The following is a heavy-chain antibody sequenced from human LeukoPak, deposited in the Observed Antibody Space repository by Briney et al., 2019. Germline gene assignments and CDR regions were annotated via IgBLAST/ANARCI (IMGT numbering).Heavy chain of an antibody. J-gene: IGHJ4*02. D-gene: IGHD6-13*01. CDR3: ARHYAAAGTRGYFDY. CDR1: GGSISSYY. Sequence: SETLSLTCTVSGGSISSYYWSWIRQPAGKGLEWIGYIYYSGSTNYNPSLKSRVTISVDTSKNQFSLKLSSVTAADTAVYYCARHYAAAGTRGYFDYWGQGTLVTVSS. V-gene: IGHV4-59*08. CDR2: IYYSGST.